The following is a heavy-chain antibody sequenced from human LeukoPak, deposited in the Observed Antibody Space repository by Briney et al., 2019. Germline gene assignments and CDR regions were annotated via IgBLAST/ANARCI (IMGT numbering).Heavy chain of an antibody. CDR3: ARDKGHFDVDY. D-gene: IGHD3-9*01. Sequence: SETLSLTCTVSGDSMNNYYWNWIRQSPGKGLEWIGYIYYSGSTNYNPSLKSRVTISVDTSKNQFTLKLSSVTAADTAVYYCARDKGHFDVDYWGQGTLVTVSS. CDR2: IYYSGST. V-gene: IGHV4-59*12. J-gene: IGHJ4*02. CDR1: GDSMNNYY.